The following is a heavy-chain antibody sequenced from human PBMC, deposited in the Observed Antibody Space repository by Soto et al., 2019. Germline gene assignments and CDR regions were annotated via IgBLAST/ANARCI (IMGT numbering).Heavy chain of an antibody. V-gene: IGHV3-53*02. CDR2: IHSDGGT. Sequence: EVQLVETGGGLIQPGGSLRLSCAASGFNVRYNYMSWVRQAPGKGLEWVSIIHSDGGTYYADSVKGRFTISRDNSRNTVYLQMNSLRAEDTAVYYCGSIAVAEGFDPWGQGTLVTVSS. CDR1: GFNVRYNY. CDR3: GSIAVAEGFDP. D-gene: IGHD6-19*01. J-gene: IGHJ5*02.